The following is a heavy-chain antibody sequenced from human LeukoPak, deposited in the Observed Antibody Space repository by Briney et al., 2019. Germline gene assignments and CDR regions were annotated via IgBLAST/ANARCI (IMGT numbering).Heavy chain of an antibody. J-gene: IGHJ4*02. D-gene: IGHD1-26*01. Sequence: PSETLSLTCIVSGYSISSGYYWGWIRQPPGKGLEWIGTIYHTGSTYYNPSLRSRITISLDTSKNHFSLKLSSVTAADTAVYFCARYNGSYADYWGQGTLVTVSS. CDR2: IYHTGST. CDR1: GYSISSGYY. V-gene: IGHV4-38-2*02. CDR3: ARYNGSYADY.